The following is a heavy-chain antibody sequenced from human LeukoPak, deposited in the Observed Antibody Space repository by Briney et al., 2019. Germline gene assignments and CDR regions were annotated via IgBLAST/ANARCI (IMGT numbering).Heavy chain of an antibody. Sequence: GGSPRLSCAASGFTFSSYSMNWVRQAPGKGLEWVSSISSSSSYIYYADSVKGRFTISRDNAKNSLYLQMNSLRAEDTAVYYCARVSYYDSSGYYSPLDYWGQGTLVTVSS. J-gene: IGHJ4*02. CDR2: ISSSSSYI. D-gene: IGHD3-22*01. CDR3: ARVSYYDSSGYYSPLDY. V-gene: IGHV3-21*01. CDR1: GFTFSSYS.